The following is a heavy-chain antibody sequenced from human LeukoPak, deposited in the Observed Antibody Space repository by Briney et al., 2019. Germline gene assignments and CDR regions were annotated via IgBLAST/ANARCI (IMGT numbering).Heavy chain of an antibody. Sequence: GGSLRLSCAASGVTFSNYWMHWVRRAPGKGLVWVSLINSDGSSARYADSVKGRFTISRDNSKNTLYLQMNSLRAEDTAVYYCASEVLLWFGEFDYWGQGTLVTVSS. D-gene: IGHD3-10*01. CDR2: INSDGSSA. CDR3: ASEVLLWFGEFDY. V-gene: IGHV3-74*01. CDR1: GVTFSNYW. J-gene: IGHJ4*02.